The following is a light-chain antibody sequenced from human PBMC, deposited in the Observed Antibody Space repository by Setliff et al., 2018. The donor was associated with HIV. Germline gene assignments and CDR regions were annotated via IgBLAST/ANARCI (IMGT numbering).Light chain of an antibody. J-gene: IGLJ1*01. CDR3: SSYTSRTPLYV. CDR1: SSDVGGYNY. V-gene: IGLV2-14*03. Sequence: QSALTQPASVSGTPGQSITISCTGTSSDVGGYNYVSWYQQHPGKAPKLMIYDDSNRPSGVSNRFSGSKSGNTASLTISGLQAEDEADYYCSSYTSRTPLYVFGTGTKVTVL. CDR2: DDS.